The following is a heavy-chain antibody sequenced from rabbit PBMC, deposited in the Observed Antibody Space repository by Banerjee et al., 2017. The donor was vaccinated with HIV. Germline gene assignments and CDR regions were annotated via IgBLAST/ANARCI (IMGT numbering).Heavy chain of an antibody. V-gene: IGHV1S45*01. CDR1: RFDLSSNA. Sequence: QEQLEESGGDLVKPEGSLTITCTASRFDLSSNAMCWVRQAPGKGLEWIACINTSSGNTVYASWAKGRFTISKTSSTTVTLQMTSLTAADTASYFCARDLAGVIGWNFNLWGPGTLVTVS. D-gene: IGHD4-1*01. CDR2: INTSSGNT. CDR3: ARDLAGVIGWNFNL. J-gene: IGHJ4*01.